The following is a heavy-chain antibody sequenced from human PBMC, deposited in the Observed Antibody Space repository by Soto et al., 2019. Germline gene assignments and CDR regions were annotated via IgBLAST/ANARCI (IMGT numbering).Heavy chain of an antibody. CDR1: GCNFYSHA. CDR3: ARDQGLIAVHYYYFYS. D-gene: IGHD3-10*01. CDR2: ISSRCATV. V-gene: IGHV3-23*01. J-gene: IGHJ4*02. Sequence: EVQLLESGGGLSQSGGSLRLSWSAYGCNFYSHAISCVRQDPGKGLEWVASISSRCATVFYADSGKGRFTISRANSANSVNLQMSGLRAADTAVYFCARDQGLIAVHYYYFYSWGQGTLAPVSS.